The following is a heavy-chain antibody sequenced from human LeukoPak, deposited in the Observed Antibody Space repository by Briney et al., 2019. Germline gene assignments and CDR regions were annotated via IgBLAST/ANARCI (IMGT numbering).Heavy chain of an antibody. Sequence: SETLSLTCAVYGGSFSGYYWSWIRQPPGKGLEWIGEINHSGSTNYDPSLKSRVTISVDTSKNQFSLQLNSVTPEDTAVYYCARDRVSYGFDYWGQGTLVTVSS. CDR1: GGSFSGYY. J-gene: IGHJ4*02. V-gene: IGHV4-34*01. CDR3: ARDRVSYGFDY. D-gene: IGHD1-26*01. CDR2: INHSGST.